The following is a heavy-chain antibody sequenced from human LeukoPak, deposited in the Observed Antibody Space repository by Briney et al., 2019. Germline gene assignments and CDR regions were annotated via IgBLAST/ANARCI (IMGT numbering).Heavy chain of an antibody. CDR3: ARESGYSYGFIDY. D-gene: IGHD5-18*01. Sequence: SETLSLTCTVSGASISSYYWSWIRQPAGKGLEWIGYIYYSGSTYYNPSLKSRVTISVDTSKNQFSLKLSSVTAADTAVYYCARESGYSYGFIDYWGQGTLVTVSS. V-gene: IGHV4-59*06. CDR1: GASISSYY. CDR2: IYYSGST. J-gene: IGHJ4*02.